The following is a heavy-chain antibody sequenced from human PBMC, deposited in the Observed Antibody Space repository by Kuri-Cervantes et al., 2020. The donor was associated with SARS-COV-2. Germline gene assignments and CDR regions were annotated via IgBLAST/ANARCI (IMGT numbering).Heavy chain of an antibody. Sequence: GGSLRLSCAASGFIFSNYGMFWVRQAPGKGLEWVAVIWYDGSNKFYADSVKGRFSISRDNSKKTLYLQMNSLSAEDTAVYYCARDRRRDDFWSGYSIKFKYYYYGMDVWGQGTTVTVSS. J-gene: IGHJ6*02. CDR2: IWYDGSNK. V-gene: IGHV3-33*07. D-gene: IGHD3-3*01. CDR1: GFIFSNYG. CDR3: ARDRRRDDFWSGYSIKFKYYYYGMDV.